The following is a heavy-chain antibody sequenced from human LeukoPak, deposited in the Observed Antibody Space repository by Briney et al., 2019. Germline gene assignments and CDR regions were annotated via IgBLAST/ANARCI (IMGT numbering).Heavy chain of an antibody. CDR1: GFTFSSYA. D-gene: IGHD3-16*02. Sequence: GGSLRLSCAASGFTFSSYAMSWVRRAPGKGLEWDSAISGSGGSTYYADSVKGRFTISRDNSKNTLYLQMNSLRAEDTAVYYCAKAATFGGVIVQAHFDYWGQGTLVTVSS. J-gene: IGHJ4*02. CDR2: ISGSGGST. CDR3: AKAATFGGVIVQAHFDY. V-gene: IGHV3-23*01.